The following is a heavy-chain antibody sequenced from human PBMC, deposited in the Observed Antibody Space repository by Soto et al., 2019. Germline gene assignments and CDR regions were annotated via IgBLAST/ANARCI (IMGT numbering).Heavy chain of an antibody. J-gene: IGHJ6*02. D-gene: IGHD3-10*01. CDR2: FKWNSGDV. CDR3: AKDRSSGSPYYGMDF. Sequence: GGSLRLSCAVSGFTFDDNAMHWVRQAPEKGLEWVSGFKWNSGDVGYADSVKGRFTISRDNAKNSLYLQMNSLRPEDTAVYYCAKDRSSGSPYYGMDFWGQGTMVTVSS. CDR1: GFTFDDNA. V-gene: IGHV3-9*01.